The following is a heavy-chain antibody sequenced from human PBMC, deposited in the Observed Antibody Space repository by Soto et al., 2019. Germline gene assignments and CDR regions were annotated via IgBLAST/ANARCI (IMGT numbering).Heavy chain of an antibody. CDR2: ISYDGSNK. J-gene: IGHJ4*02. CDR3: ARAGRGERYFDWLLFDY. Sequence: VQLVESGGGVVQPGRSLRLSCAASGFTFSSYAMHWVRQAPGKGLEWVAVISYDGSNKYYADSVKGRFTISRDNSKNTLYLQMNSLRAEDTAVYYCARAGRGERYFDWLLFDYWGQGTLVTVSS. D-gene: IGHD3-9*01. CDR1: GFTFSSYA. V-gene: IGHV3-30-3*01.